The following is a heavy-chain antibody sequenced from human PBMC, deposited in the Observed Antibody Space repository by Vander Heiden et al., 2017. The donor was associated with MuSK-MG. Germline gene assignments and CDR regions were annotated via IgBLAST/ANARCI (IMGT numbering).Heavy chain of an antibody. Sequence: QVQLQESGPGLVKPSETLSLTCTVSGGSISTFYWTWFRQPAGKGLEWLGRISTTGSPNYNPPLKRRVTMSLATSKNQFSLKLTSVTAADTAVYYCARGLTAGVSSGAGDGGQGALVTVSS. V-gene: IGHV4-4*07. CDR1: GGSISTFY. D-gene: IGHD3-10*01. CDR2: ISTTGSP. CDR3: ARGLTAGVSSGAGD. J-gene: IGHJ4*02.